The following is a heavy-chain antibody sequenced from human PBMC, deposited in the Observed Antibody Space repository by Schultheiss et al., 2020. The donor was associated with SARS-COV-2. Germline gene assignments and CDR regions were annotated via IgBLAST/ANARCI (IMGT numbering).Heavy chain of an antibody. D-gene: IGHD4-17*01. CDR2: TYYNGNT. J-gene: IGHJ4*02. Sequence: SETLSLTCTVSGGSISSGGYYWGWIRQPPGKGLEWIGFTYYNGNTYSNPSLKSLVTISVDTSKNQFSLKLSSVTAADTAVYYCARRGRYGFDYWGQGTLVTVSS. CDR3: ARRGRYGFDY. V-gene: IGHV4-31*01. CDR1: GGSISSGGYY.